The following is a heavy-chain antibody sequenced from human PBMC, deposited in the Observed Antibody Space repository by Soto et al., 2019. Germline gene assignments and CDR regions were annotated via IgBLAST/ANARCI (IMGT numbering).Heavy chain of an antibody. Sequence: QVQLVQSGAEVKKPGASVTVSCKASGFTFTSYGISWVRQDPGRGLEWMGWISAYNGNTNYAQNLQGRVTMTTDTSTSTAYMELRSLRSDDTAVYYWAGEYYYGSGHLYWGQGTRVTVS. CDR1: GFTFTSYG. D-gene: IGHD3-10*01. J-gene: IGHJ4*02. CDR3: AGEYYYGSGHLY. V-gene: IGHV1-18*01. CDR2: ISAYNGNT.